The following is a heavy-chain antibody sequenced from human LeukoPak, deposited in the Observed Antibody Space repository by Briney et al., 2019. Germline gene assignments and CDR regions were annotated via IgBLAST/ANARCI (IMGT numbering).Heavy chain of an antibody. CDR2: ISAYNGNT. V-gene: IGHV1-18*01. J-gene: IGHJ6*02. D-gene: IGHD6-13*01. CDR3: ARVGYSSSWFYYCYGMDV. Sequence: GASVKVSCKASGYTFTSYGISWVRQAPGQGLEWMGWISAYNGNTNYAQKLQGRVTMTTDTSTSTAYMELRSLRSDDTAVYYCARVGYSSSWFYYCYGMDVWGQGTTVTVSS. CDR1: GYTFTSYG.